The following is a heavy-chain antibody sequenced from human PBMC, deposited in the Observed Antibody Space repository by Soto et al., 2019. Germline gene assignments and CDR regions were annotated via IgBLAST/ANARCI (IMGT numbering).Heavy chain of an antibody. J-gene: IGHJ4*02. D-gene: IGHD6-13*01. CDR2: ISGSGGST. V-gene: IGHV3-23*01. Sequence: GESLKISCAASGFTFSSYAMSWVRQAPGKGLEWVSAISGSGGSTYYADSVKGRFTISRDNSKNTLDLQMISLRAEDTAVYYCASSIAAERLLKGNLDYWGQGTLVTVSS. CDR1: GFTFSSYA. CDR3: ASSIAAERLLKGNLDY.